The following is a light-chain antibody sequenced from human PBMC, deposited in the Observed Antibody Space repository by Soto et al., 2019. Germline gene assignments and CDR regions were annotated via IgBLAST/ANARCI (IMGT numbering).Light chain of an antibody. J-gene: IGKJ2*01. CDR1: QSVLSSSNNKNC. CDR3: QQYYSTPYT. V-gene: IGKV4-1*01. CDR2: WAS. Sequence: DIVMTQSPDSLAVSLGERATINCKSSQSVLSSSNNKNCLAWYQQKPGQPPELLIYWASTRQSGVPDRFSGSGSGTDFSLTISSLQAEDVAVYYCQQYYSTPYTFGQGTKLEIK.